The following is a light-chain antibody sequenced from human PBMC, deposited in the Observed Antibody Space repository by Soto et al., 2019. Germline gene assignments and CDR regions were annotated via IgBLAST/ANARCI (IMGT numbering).Light chain of an antibody. Sequence: QSALTQPASVSGSPGQSITISCTGTSSDVGGYNYVSWYQQHPGKAPKLMIYEVSNRPSGVSNRFSGSKSGNTASLTISGLQAEDEADYYCSSYTSSSTLFGVFGTGTKVTVL. CDR1: SSDVGGYNY. J-gene: IGLJ1*01. CDR3: SSYTSSSTLFGV. CDR2: EVS. V-gene: IGLV2-14*01.